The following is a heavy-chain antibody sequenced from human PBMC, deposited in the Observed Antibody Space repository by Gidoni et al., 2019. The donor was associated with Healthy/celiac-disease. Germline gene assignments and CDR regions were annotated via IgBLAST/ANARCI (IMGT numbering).Heavy chain of an antibody. D-gene: IGHD3-16*01. CDR2: INPGASDT. Sequence: EVQLVQSGAEVKKPGESLTISCKGSGYSFTSYWIGVVSQMPGKGLEWMVIINPGASDTRYIPSFHGQVTLSAYKSISTAYLQWSSLKASDTAMYYCARRRGEYYFDYWGQGTLVTVSS. V-gene: IGHV5-51*03. CDR1: GYSFTSYW. CDR3: ARRRGEYYFDY. J-gene: IGHJ4*02.